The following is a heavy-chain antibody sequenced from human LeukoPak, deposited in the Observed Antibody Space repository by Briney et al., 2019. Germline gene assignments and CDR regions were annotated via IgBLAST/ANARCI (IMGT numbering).Heavy chain of an antibody. J-gene: IGHJ6*03. D-gene: IGHD2-2*01. CDR3: AVVVPAAIRSYYYYYMDV. Sequence: ASVKVSCKASGYTFTSYAMNWVRQAPGQGLEWMGWINTNTGNPTYAQGFTGRFVFSLDTSVSTAYLQISSLKAEDTAVYYCAVVVPAAIRSYYYYYMDVWGKGTTVTVSS. CDR1: GYTFTSYA. CDR2: INTNTGNP. V-gene: IGHV7-4-1*02.